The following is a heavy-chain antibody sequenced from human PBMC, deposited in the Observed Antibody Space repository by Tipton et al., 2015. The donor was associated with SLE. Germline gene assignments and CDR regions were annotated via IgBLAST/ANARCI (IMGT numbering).Heavy chain of an antibody. CDR2: IYYSGST. J-gene: IGHJ4*02. CDR1: GGSISSHY. D-gene: IGHD6-6*01. Sequence: TLSLTCTVSGGSISSHYWSWIRQPPGKGLEWIGYIYYSGSTNYNPSLKSRVTISVDTSKNQFSLKLSSVTAADTAVYYCARTKLASSEGKFAPGFDYWGQGTLVTVSS. V-gene: IGHV4-59*11. CDR3: ARTKLASSEGKFAPGFDY.